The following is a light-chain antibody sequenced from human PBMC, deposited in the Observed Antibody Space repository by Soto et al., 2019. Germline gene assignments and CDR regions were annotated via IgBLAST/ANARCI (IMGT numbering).Light chain of an antibody. CDR2: EVS. CDR3: CSYAGSSTV. CDR1: SSDVGSYNL. V-gene: IGLV2-23*02. Sequence: QSALTQPASVSGSPGQSITISCTGTSSDVGSYNLVSWYQQHPGKAPKLMICEVSKRPSGVSNRFSGSKSGNTASLTISGLQAEDEAAYYCCSYAGSSTVFGTGTKVTVL. J-gene: IGLJ1*01.